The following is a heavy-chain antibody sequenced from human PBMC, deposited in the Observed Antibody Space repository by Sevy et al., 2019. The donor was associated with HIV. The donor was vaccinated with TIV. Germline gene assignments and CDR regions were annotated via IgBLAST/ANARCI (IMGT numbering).Heavy chain of an antibody. CDR2: LYSTGAT. CDR1: GGSISSSSYY. V-gene: IGHV4-39*01. Sequence: SETLSLTCTISGGSISSSSYYWGWIRQPPGKGLEWMGSLYSTGATSYNPSLEGRVTVSADTSRNRFYLKLDSVSAAGTAVYYCATPLPSGWYEGTGGYFDLWGRGTLVTVSS. J-gene: IGHJ2*01. CDR3: ATPLPSGWYEGTGGYFDL. D-gene: IGHD6-19*01.